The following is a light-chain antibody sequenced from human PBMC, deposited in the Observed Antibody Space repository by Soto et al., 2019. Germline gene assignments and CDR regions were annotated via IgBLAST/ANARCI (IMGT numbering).Light chain of an antibody. Sequence: DIQLTQSPCTLSASVGDRVTITCRASQSINGWLAWYQQKPGQAPNLLIYKASTLESGVPSRFSGSGSGTEFTLTISSLQPDDFATYYCRQYNSYSYTFGQGTKVDIK. CDR1: QSINGW. V-gene: IGKV1-5*03. CDR2: KAS. CDR3: RQYNSYSYT. J-gene: IGKJ2*01.